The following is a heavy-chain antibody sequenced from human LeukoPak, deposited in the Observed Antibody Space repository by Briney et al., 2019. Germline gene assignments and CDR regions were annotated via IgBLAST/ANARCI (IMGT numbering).Heavy chain of an antibody. J-gene: IGHJ6*02. Sequence: SETLSLTCTVSGGSISSYSYYWGWIRQPPGKGLEWIGSIYYSGSTYYNPSLKSRVTISVDTSKNQFSLKLSSVTAADTAVYYCARNFGRFGNYYGMDVWGQGTTVTVSS. CDR1: GGSISSYSYY. V-gene: IGHV4-39*07. CDR2: IYYSGST. D-gene: IGHD3-10*01. CDR3: ARNFGRFGNYYGMDV.